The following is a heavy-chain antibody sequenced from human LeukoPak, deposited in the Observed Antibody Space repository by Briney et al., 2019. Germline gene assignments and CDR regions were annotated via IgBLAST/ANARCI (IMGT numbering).Heavy chain of an antibody. CDR3: ARDPNFRISYGLGTLDI. CDR2: ISYDGSNK. V-gene: IGHV3-30*03. CDR1: GFTFSSYG. J-gene: IGHJ3*02. D-gene: IGHD5-18*01. Sequence: PGGSLRLSCAASGFTFSSYGIHWVSQAPGKGLEWVAVISYDGSNKNYADSVKGRFTVSRDNSKNTLYLQMNSLRAEDTAVYYCARDPNFRISYGLGTLDIWDRERMLTVSS.